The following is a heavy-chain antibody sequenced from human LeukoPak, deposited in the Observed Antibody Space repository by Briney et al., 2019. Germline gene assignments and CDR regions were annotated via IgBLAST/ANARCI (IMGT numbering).Heavy chain of an antibody. J-gene: IGHJ4*02. CDR1: GGSFSGYY. CDR2: INHSGST. Sequence: PSETLSLTCAVYGGSFSGYYWSWIRQPPGKGLEWIGEINHSGSTSYNPSLKSRVTISVDTSKNQFSLKLSSVTAADTAVYYCARLRLGYCSSTSCYWRDYWGQGTLVTVSS. V-gene: IGHV4-34*01. CDR3: ARLRLGYCSSTSCYWRDY. D-gene: IGHD2-2*01.